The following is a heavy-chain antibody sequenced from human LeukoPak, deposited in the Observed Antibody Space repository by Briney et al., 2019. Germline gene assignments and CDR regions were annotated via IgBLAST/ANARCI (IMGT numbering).Heavy chain of an antibody. CDR3: ARGKSRGSHIDY. CDR1: GYSTSSGYY. D-gene: IGHD1-26*01. V-gene: IGHV4-38-2*02. Sequence: PSETLSLTRTVSGYSTSSGYYWGWIRQPPGKGLEWIGSIYYSGNTYYNPSLKSRVTISIDTSKNQFSLKLRSVTAADTAFYYCARGKSRGSHIDYWGQGTLVTVSS. J-gene: IGHJ4*02. CDR2: IYYSGNT.